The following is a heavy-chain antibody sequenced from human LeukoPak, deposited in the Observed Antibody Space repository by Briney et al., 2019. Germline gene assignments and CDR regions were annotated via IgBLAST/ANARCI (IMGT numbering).Heavy chain of an antibody. V-gene: IGHV3-9*01. Sequence: GRSLRLSCAASGFTFDDYAMHWVRQAPGKGLEWVSGISWNSGSIGYADSVKGRFTISRDNAKNSLYLQMNSLRAEDTALYYCAKDSSLMTGSFDYWGQVTLVTVSS. CDR3: AKDSSLMTGSFDY. D-gene: IGHD3-9*01. CDR2: ISWNSGSI. J-gene: IGHJ4*02. CDR1: GFTFDDYA.